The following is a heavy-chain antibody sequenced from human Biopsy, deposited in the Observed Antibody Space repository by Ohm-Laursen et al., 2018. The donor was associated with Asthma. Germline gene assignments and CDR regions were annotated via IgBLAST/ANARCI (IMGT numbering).Heavy chain of an antibody. CDR2: ISYDGSNK. CDR1: GFTFSSYS. J-gene: IGHJ4*02. CDR3: AREGIAVAHFDY. Sequence: SLRLSCAASGFTFSSYSMNWVRQAPGKGLEWVAVISYDGSNKYYADSVKGRSTISRDNSKNTLYLQMNSLRAEDTAVYYCAREGIAVAHFDYWGQGTLVTVSS. D-gene: IGHD6-19*01. V-gene: IGHV3-30*03.